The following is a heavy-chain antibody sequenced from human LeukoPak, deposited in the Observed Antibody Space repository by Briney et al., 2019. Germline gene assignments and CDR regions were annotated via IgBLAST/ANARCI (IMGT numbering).Heavy chain of an antibody. CDR3: ARGGETSNWYPGYFDY. V-gene: IGHV3-23*01. J-gene: IGHJ4*02. Sequence: GGSLRLSCAASGFTFSSYAMSSVPQAPGKGLGWVLAISGSGGSTYYADSVKGRFTISRDNSKNTLYLQMNSLRAEDTAVYYCARGGETSNWYPGYFDYWGQGALVTVSS. CDR1: GFTFSSYA. D-gene: IGHD6-13*01. CDR2: ISGSGGST.